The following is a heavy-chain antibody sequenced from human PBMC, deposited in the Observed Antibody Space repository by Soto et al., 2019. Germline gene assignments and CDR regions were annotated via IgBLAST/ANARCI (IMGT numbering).Heavy chain of an antibody. V-gene: IGHV1-69*08. CDR3: ARDRQQRPVN. D-gene: IGHD6-25*01. Sequence: QVQLVQSGAEVKKPGSSVKVSCKASGGTFSSYTISWVRQAPGQGLEWMGRIIPTLCIANYAQEFQGRVTITAGKGTTTAYMELSSLRAVDTAVYYCARDRQQRPVNWGQGTLVTVSS. CDR2: IIPTLCIA. J-gene: IGHJ4*02. CDR1: GGTFSSYT.